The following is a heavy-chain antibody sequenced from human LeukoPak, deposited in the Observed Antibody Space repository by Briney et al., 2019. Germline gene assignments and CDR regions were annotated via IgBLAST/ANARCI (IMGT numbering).Heavy chain of an antibody. V-gene: IGHV4-59*04. CDR2: IYHSGNT. D-gene: IGHD5-24*01. CDR3: ATQLVPSYYYYYMDV. CDR1: GGSISSYY. Sequence: SETLSLTCTVSGGSISSYYWGWIRQPPGKGLEWIGSIYHSGNTYYNPSLKSRVTISVDTSKNQFSLKLSSVTAADTAVYYCATQLVPSYYYYYMDVWGKGTTVTISS. J-gene: IGHJ6*03.